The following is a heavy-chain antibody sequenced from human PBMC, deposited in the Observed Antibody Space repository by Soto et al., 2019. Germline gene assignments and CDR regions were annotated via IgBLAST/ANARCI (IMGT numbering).Heavy chain of an antibody. J-gene: IGHJ3*02. V-gene: IGHV1-18*01. Sequence: GASVKVSCKASGYTFTSYGISWVRQAPGQGLEWMGWISAYNGNTNYAQKLQGRVTMTTDTSTSTAYMELRSLRSDDTAVYYCARPAGYSSGWDPGLGAFDIWGQGTMVTVSS. CDR2: ISAYNGNT. D-gene: IGHD6-19*01. CDR3: ARPAGYSSGWDPGLGAFDI. CDR1: GYTFTSYG.